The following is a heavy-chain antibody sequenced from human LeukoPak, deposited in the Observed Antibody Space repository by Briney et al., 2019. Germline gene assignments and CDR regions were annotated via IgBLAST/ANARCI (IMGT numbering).Heavy chain of an antibody. D-gene: IGHD2-15*01. V-gene: IGHV4-34*01. CDR2: INHGGGT. Sequence: SETLSLTCAVYGGSFSGYYRSWIRQPPGKGLEWIGEINHGGGTNYNPSLKSRVTLSIDLSKNQFSLRLTSVTAADTAVYYCARGQEAATGQLPDWFDPWGQGILVTVSS. CDR1: GGSFSGYY. CDR3: ARGQEAATGQLPDWFDP. J-gene: IGHJ5*02.